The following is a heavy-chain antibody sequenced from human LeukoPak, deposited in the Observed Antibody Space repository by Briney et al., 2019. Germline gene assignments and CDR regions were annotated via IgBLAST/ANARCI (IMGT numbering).Heavy chain of an antibody. V-gene: IGHV1-3*01. CDR2: TNVANDYT. Sequence: GASVKVSCKASGYTFTHYAVHWARQAPGQRLEWMGWTNVANDYTESSQKFQDRFIITSDPSATTVYMELSSLRSEDTAVYYCARDDFSTYAGLNYFDYWGQGSLVTVSS. CDR1: GYTFTHYA. CDR3: ARDDFSTYAGLNYFDY. D-gene: IGHD4-11*01. J-gene: IGHJ4*02.